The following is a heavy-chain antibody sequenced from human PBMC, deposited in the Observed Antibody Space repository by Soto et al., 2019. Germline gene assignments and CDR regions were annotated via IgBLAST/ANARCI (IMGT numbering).Heavy chain of an antibody. Sequence: PSETLSLTCTVSGGSISSYYWSWIRQPPGKGLEWIGYIYYSGSTNYNPSLKSRVTISVDTSKNQFSLKLSSVTAADTAVYYCARRYGGTLDDWGQRTLVTVSS. CDR3: ARRYGGTLDD. CDR1: GGSISSYY. CDR2: IYYSGST. V-gene: IGHV4-59*08. D-gene: IGHD4-17*01. J-gene: IGHJ4*02.